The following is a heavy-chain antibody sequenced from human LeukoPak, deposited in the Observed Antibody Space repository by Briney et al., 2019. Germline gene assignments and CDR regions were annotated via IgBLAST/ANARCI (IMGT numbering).Heavy chain of an antibody. CDR1: GYTFTSYA. V-gene: IGHV1-3*01. Sequence: ASVKVSCKASGYTFTSYAMHWVRQAPGQRLEWMGWINAGNGNTKYSQKFQGRVTITRDTSASTAYMELSSLRPEDTAVYYCARSTMVRGVMMRPAFDPWGQGTLVTVSS. D-gene: IGHD3-10*01. CDR2: INAGNGNT. J-gene: IGHJ5*02. CDR3: ARSTMVRGVMMRPAFDP.